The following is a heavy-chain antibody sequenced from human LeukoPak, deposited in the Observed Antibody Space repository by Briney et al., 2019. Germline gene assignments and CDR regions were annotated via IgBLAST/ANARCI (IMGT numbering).Heavy chain of an antibody. D-gene: IGHD2-2*01. CDR2: IKSKTDGGTT. J-gene: IGHJ5*02. CDR1: GFTFSNAW. CDR3: TTDVGGSASS. V-gene: IGHV3-15*01. Sequence: KAGGSLRLSCAASGFTFSNAWMSWVSQAPGKGLEWVCRIKSKTDGGTTDYAAPVRGRFTISRDDSKNTLYLQMNSLKTEDTAVYYCTTDVGGSASSWGEGTLVTVSS.